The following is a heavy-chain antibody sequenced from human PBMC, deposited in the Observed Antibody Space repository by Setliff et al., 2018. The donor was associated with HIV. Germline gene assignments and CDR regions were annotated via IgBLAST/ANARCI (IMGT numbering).Heavy chain of an antibody. Sequence: SETLSLTCTVSGGSISSDYWSWIRQPPGKGLEWIGYIYYSGSTNYNPSLKRRVTISVDTSKNQFSLKLSSVTAADTAVYYCARDGPLEGSYRYYYYYMDVWGKGTTVTVSS. D-gene: IGHD3-10*01. CDR1: GGSISSDY. CDR3: ARDGPLEGSYRYYYYYMDV. V-gene: IGHV4-59*01. CDR2: IYYSGST. J-gene: IGHJ6*03.